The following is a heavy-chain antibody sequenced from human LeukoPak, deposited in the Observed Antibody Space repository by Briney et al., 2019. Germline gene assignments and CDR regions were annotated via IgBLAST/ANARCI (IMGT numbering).Heavy chain of an antibody. D-gene: IGHD3-22*01. CDR2: ISGSGGST. Sequence: GGSLRLSCAASGFTFSSYAMSWVRQAPGKGLEWVSAISGSGGSTYYADSVKGRFTISRDNSKNTLYLQMNSLRAEDTAVYYCAKDNPATYYDSSGEDYWGQGTLVTVSS. CDR1: GFTFSSYA. V-gene: IGHV3-23*01. J-gene: IGHJ4*02. CDR3: AKDNPATYYDSSGEDY.